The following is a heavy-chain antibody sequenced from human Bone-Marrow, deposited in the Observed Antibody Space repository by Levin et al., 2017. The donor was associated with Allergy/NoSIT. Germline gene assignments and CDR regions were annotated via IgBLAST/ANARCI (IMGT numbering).Heavy chain of an antibody. J-gene: IGHJ6*03. D-gene: IGHD2-2*01. CDR3: ARAVPAAIRYYYYYMDV. V-gene: IGHV4-59*01. CDR2: IHNNWGT. Sequence: SETLSLTCTVSGGSISGYHWNWIRQPPGKGLEWIGNIHNNWGTNYNPSLKSRVTISVDMSKDQFSLKVSSVTAADTAVYYCARAVPAAIRYYYYYMDVWGKGTTVTVSS. CDR1: GGSISGYH.